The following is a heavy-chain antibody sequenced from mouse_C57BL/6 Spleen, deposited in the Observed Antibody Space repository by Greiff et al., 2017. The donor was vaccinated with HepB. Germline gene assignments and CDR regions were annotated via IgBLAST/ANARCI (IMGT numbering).Heavy chain of an antibody. CDR3: ARYDDYDVTDY. J-gene: IGHJ4*01. CDR1: GYAFTNYL. Sequence: VQLQQSGAELVRPGTSVKVSCKASGYAFTNYLIEWVKQRPGQGLEWIGVINPGSGGTNYNEKFKGKATLTADKSSSTAYMQLSSLTSEDSAVYFCARYDDYDVTDYWGQGTSVTVSS. V-gene: IGHV1-54*01. CDR2: INPGSGGT. D-gene: IGHD2-4*01.